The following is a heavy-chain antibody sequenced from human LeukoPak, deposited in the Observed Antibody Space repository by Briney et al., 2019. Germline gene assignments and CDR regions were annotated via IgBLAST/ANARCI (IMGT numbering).Heavy chain of an antibody. V-gene: IGHV3-30*04. Sequence: PGGSLRLSCAASGFTFSTFAMHWVRQAPGKGLEWVAVISFDGSNKDYADSVKGRFTISRDNSKNTLFLQMNSLRAEDTAVYYCASLPYYDILAGLYDDYWGQGTLVTVSS. D-gene: IGHD3-9*01. J-gene: IGHJ4*02. CDR3: ASLPYYDILAGLYDDY. CDR1: GFTFSTFA. CDR2: ISFDGSNK.